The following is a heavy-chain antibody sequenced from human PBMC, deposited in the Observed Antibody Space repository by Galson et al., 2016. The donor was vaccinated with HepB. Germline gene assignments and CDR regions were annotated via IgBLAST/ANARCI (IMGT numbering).Heavy chain of an antibody. V-gene: IGHV4-31*03. CDR2: ISYSGAT. D-gene: IGHD2-8*01. J-gene: IGHJ6*03. Sequence: TLSLTCTVSGGSISSESYYWNWVRRHPGKDLEWIGYISYSGATYYNPSLKSRVSISVDTTENQFSLKMTTVTAADTAVYYCARSLRNAGYYHYYMDYWGEGTTVSVSS. CDR3: ARSLRNAGYYHYYMDY. CDR1: GGSISSESYY.